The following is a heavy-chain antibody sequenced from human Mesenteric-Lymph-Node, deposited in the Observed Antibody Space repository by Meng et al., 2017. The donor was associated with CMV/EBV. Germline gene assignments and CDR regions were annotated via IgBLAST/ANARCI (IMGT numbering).Heavy chain of an antibody. CDR2: INRGGTT. D-gene: IGHD3-16*02. CDR1: GSSIRSSNW. J-gene: IGHJ4*02. CDR3: ARERIVRYHSCGY. Sequence: VQVQESGAGLVKPSGTLCLPLAVSGSSIRSSNWWRWRRQPRGEGQGLLRVINRGGTTNYNPFLKRRVITTDVKSKTLFSLKLSFVAAANAAEYCCARERIVRYHSCGYWGQGTLVTVSS. V-gene: IGHV4-4*01.